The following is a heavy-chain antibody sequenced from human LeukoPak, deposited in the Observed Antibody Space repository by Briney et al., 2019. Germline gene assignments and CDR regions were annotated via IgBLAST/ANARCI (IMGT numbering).Heavy chain of an antibody. V-gene: IGHV4-39*01. D-gene: IGHD4/OR15-4a*01. CDR3: VRHDGRGGATMGALDS. Sequence: PSETLSLTCTVSGDSISSSSHHWGWIRQSPGTGLEWIGSIYYGRTTYYNPSLNNRVSISVVTSKNQFSLQLSSMSASDTAVYYCVRHDGRGGATMGALDSWGQGSLVTVSS. J-gene: IGHJ4*02. CDR1: GDSISSSSHH. CDR2: IYYGRTT.